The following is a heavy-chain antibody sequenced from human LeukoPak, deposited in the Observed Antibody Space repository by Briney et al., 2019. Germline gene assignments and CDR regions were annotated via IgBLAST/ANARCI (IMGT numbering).Heavy chain of an antibody. J-gene: IGHJ4*02. CDR3: ARDRGYGDSVYYFDY. CDR1: GGTFSGYA. Sequence: ASVKVSCKASGGTFSGYAISWVRQAPGQGLEWMGGIIPIFGTANYAQKFHGRVTITADESTSTAYMELSSLRSEDTAVYYCARDRGYGDSVYYFDYWGQGTLVTVSS. V-gene: IGHV1-69*13. D-gene: IGHD4-17*01. CDR2: IIPIFGTA.